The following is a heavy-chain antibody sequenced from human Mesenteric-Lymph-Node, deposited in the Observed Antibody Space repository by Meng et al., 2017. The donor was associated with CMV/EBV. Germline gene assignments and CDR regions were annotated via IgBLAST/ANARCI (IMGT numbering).Heavy chain of an antibody. CDR3: ARIPSNYDILTGYYKYYFVY. CDR2: INHSGRT. D-gene: IGHD3-9*01. J-gene: IGHJ4*02. V-gene: IGHV4-34*01. CDR1: SGYN. Sequence: SGYNWSWIRQPPGKGLEWIGEINHSGRTNYNPSLKSRVTISVDTSKNQFSLKLSSVTAADTAVYYCARIPSNYDILTGYYKYYFVYWGQGTLVTVSS.